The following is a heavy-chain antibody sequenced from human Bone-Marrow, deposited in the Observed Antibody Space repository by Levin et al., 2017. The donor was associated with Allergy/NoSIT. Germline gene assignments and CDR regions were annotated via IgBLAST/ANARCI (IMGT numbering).Heavy chain of an antibody. CDR3: TTDEGFSPFED. CDR1: GFPFSHAW. D-gene: IGHD3-3*01. J-gene: IGHJ4*01. CDR2: IKALSDGGTT. Sequence: PGGSLRLSCEGSGFPFSHAWMSWVRQAPGKGLEWVGRIKALSDGGTTEYAAPVKGRFRISRDDSNQTVFLQMNSLTMEDTAVYYCTTDEGFSPFEDWGHGTLVAVSS. V-gene: IGHV3-15*01.